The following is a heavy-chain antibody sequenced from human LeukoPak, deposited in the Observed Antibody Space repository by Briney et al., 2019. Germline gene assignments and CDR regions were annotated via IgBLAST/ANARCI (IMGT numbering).Heavy chain of an antibody. V-gene: IGHV3-21*01. Sequence: GGSLRLSCAASGFTFSSYSTNWVRQAPGKGLEWVSSISSSSSYIYYADSAKGRFTISRDNAKNSLYLQMNSLRAEDTAVYYCARGDPLWFGELGFDYWGQGTLVTVSS. CDR1: GFTFSSYS. D-gene: IGHD3-10*01. CDR2: ISSSSSYI. CDR3: ARGDPLWFGELGFDY. J-gene: IGHJ4*02.